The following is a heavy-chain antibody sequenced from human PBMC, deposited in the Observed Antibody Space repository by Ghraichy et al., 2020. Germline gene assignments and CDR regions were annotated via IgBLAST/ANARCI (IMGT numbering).Heavy chain of an antibody. J-gene: IGHJ4*02. CDR1: GFTFSSYA. Sequence: GGSLRLSCAASGFTFSSYAMHWVRQAPGKGLEWVAVISYDGSNKYYADSVKGRFTISRDNSKNTLYLQMNSLRAEDTAVYYCARANSWVWLLDYWGQGTLVTVSS. V-gene: IGHV3-30-3*01. CDR3: ARANSWVWLLDY. D-gene: IGHD3-22*01. CDR2: ISYDGSNK.